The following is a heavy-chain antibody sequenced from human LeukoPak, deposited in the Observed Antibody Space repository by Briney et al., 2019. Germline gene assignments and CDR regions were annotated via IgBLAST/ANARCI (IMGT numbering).Heavy chain of an antibody. J-gene: IGHJ4*02. Sequence: GGSLRLSCAASGFTYNYYAMTWVRQFPGKGVERISSISGGGETIYYRSSLKGRFTVSRDNSKKTLFLQMNSLKAEDTAVYFCAREDARQPPRRSEFWGQGTLVTVSS. CDR1: GFTYNYYA. CDR2: ISGGGETI. V-gene: IGHV3-23*01. D-gene: IGHD6-6*01. CDR3: AREDARQPPRRSEF.